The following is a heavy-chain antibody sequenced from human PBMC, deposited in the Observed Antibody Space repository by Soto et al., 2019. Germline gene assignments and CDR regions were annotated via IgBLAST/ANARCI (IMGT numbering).Heavy chain of an antibody. J-gene: IGHJ6*02. CDR2: INPNSGGT. CDR3: ASDPGIMGSSSNYGMDF. V-gene: IGHV1-2*02. D-gene: IGHD6-6*01. CDR1: GYTFTGYY. Sequence: ASVKVSCKASGYTFTGYYMHWVRQAPGQGLEWMGWINPNSGGTNYAQKFQGRVTMTRDTSISTAYMELSRLRSDDTAVYYCASDPGIMGSSSNYGMDFWGQGTTVTVSS.